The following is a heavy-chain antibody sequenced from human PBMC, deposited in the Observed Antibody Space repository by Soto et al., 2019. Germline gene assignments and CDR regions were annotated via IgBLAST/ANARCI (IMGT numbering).Heavy chain of an antibody. CDR2: IYYSGST. CDR1: GGSISSGGYY. D-gene: IGHD4-17*01. V-gene: IGHV4-31*03. CDR3: ARDTPTTMTTDYYYGMDV. Sequence: QVQLQESGPGLVKPSQTLSLTCTVSGGSISSGGYYWSWIRQHPGKGLEWIGYIYYSGSTYYNPSLKRRVTISVDTSKHQFSLKLSSVTAADTAVYYCARDTPTTMTTDYYYGMDVWGQGTTVTVSS. J-gene: IGHJ6*02.